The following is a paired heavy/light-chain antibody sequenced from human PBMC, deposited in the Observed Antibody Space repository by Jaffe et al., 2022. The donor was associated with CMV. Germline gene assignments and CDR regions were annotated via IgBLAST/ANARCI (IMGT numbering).Light chain of an antibody. CDR3: QQYNNWPIT. Sequence: EIVMTQSPAPLSMSPGERATLSCRAGQTVGSNLAWYQQKPGQAPRLLIYGASTRATGIPARFSGSGSGTEFTLTISSLQSEDFAVYFCQQYNNWPITFGQGTRLEI. CDR1: QTVGSN. CDR2: GAS. J-gene: IGKJ5*01. V-gene: IGKV3-15*01.
Heavy chain of an antibody. Sequence: QVQLVESGGGVVQPGRSLRLSCAASGFTFSSYGMHWVRQAPGKGLEWVAVIWDDGRNKYYADSVKGRFTISRDNSKNTLSLQMDSLRAEDTAVYYCARDYNVRVSNWFDPWGQGTLVTVSS. CDR1: GFTFSSYG. J-gene: IGHJ5*02. CDR3: ARDYNVRVSNWFDP. V-gene: IGHV3-33*08. CDR2: IWDDGRNK. D-gene: IGHD3-10*02.